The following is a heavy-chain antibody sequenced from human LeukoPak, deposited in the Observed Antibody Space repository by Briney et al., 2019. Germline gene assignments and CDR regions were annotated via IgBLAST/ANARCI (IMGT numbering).Heavy chain of an antibody. CDR2: ISGSGGST. V-gene: IGHV3-23*01. Sequence: GGSLRLSCAASGFTFSSYAMRWVRQAPGKGLEWVSGISGSGGSTYYADSVRGRFTISRDYSKNTLYLQMNSLRAEDTAVYYCAKRGGTYYFDDWGQGTLVTVSS. J-gene: IGHJ4*02. CDR1: GFTFSSYA. CDR3: AKRGGTYYFDD. D-gene: IGHD1-7*01.